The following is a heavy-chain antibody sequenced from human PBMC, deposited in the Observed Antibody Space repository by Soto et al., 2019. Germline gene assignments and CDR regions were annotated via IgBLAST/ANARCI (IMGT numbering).Heavy chain of an antibody. CDR2: ISGSGGST. CDR3: AKDLKWLVLDY. CDR1: GFTFSSHA. J-gene: IGHJ4*02. Sequence: GGSLRLSCAASGFTFSSHAMSWVRQAPGKGLEWVSEISGSGGSTHYADSVKGRFTMSRDNSKNTLYMQMNSLRAEDTAVYYCAKDLKWLVLDYWGQGTLVTVSS. V-gene: IGHV3-23*01. D-gene: IGHD6-19*01.